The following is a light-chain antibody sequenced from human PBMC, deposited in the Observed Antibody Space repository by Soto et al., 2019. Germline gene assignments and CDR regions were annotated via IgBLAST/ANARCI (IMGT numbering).Light chain of an antibody. V-gene: IGLV2-11*01. CDR2: DVS. Sequence: QSVLTQPRSVSGSPGQSVTISCTGTSSDVGNYNYVSWYQQYPGKVPKLMIYDVSKRPSGVPDRFSGSKSGNTASLTISRLQTEDEADYYCCSYAGSFIFVFGTGTKVTVL. CDR1: SSDVGNYNY. CDR3: CSYAGSFIFV. J-gene: IGLJ1*01.